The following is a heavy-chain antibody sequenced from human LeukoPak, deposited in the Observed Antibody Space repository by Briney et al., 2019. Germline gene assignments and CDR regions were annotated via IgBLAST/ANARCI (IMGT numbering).Heavy chain of an antibody. J-gene: IGHJ4*02. D-gene: IGHD6-25*01. V-gene: IGHV1-2*02. CDR3: ARGRPGDYFDY. CDR2: INPNSGGT. CDR1: AYTFTGYF. Sequence: APVNVSCKSSAYTFTGYFMHWVRQAPGQGLEWMGWINPNSGGTSYLQNFQGRVTMTRDTAISTTYMDLSRLRSDDTAVYYCARGRPGDYFDYWGQGTLVTVSS.